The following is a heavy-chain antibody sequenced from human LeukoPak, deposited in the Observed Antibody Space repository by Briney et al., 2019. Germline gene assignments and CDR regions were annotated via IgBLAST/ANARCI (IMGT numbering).Heavy chain of an antibody. Sequence: SETLSLTCTVSGGSMNSYYWNWIRQPAGKGLEWIGRFYTSGTTNYNPSLKSRVTMSVDTSKNQFSLKLSSVTAADTAVYYCAKDIDCSGTNCPKTYDYWGQGTLVTVSS. D-gene: IGHD2-2*01. CDR3: AKDIDCSGTNCPKTYDY. CDR2: FYTSGTT. J-gene: IGHJ4*02. CDR1: GGSMNSYY. V-gene: IGHV4-4*07.